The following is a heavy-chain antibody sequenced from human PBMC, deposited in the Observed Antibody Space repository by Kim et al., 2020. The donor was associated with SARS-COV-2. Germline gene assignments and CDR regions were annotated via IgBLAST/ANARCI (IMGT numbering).Heavy chain of an antibody. CDR1: GGSVSSGHY. CDR2: VSYTGST. Sequence: SETLSLTCTVSGGSVSSGHYWSWNRQPPGKGLECIGYVSYTGSTKYNPSLKSRVSISLDTSKNQFSLTLNSVTAADTAVYYCVQDWGRAAAGWGRGTLVTVSS. D-gene: IGHD6-13*01. V-gene: IGHV4-61*01. J-gene: IGHJ4*02. CDR3: VQDWGRAAAG.